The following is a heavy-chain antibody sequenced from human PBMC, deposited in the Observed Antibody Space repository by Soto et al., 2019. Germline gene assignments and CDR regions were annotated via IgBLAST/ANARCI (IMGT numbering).Heavy chain of an antibody. CDR2: ISHDGSYK. D-gene: IGHD1-26*01. Sequence: GGSLGLSCAASGFSFTTYVMHWVRQAPGKGLEWVAVISHDGSYKYYGDAVKGRFTISRDTSKNAVYLEMNSLRPEDTAVYYCAKGLLAIVGTTLPRDAFNIWGQGTMVTVSS. V-gene: IGHV3-30*18. CDR3: AKGLLAIVGTTLPRDAFNI. CDR1: GFSFTTYV. J-gene: IGHJ3*02.